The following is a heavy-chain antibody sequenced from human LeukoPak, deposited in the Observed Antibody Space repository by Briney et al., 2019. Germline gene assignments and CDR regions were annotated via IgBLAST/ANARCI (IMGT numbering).Heavy chain of an antibody. CDR3: AREGIAAAGLGNWFDP. J-gene: IGHJ5*02. D-gene: IGHD6-13*01. CDR1: GFTFSSNY. CDR2: IYSGGST. V-gene: IGHV3-53*01. Sequence: PGGSLRLSCAASGFTFSSNYMSWVRQAPGKGLEWVSVIYSGGSTYYADSVKGRFTISRDNSKNTLYLQMNSLRAEDTAVYYCAREGIAAAGLGNWFDPWGQGTLVTVSS.